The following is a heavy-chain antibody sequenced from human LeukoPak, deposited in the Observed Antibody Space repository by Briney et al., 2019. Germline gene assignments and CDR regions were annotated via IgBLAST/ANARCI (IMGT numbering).Heavy chain of an antibody. CDR2: IKSKTDGGTT. V-gene: IGHV3-15*01. CDR3: TTGEPLFKGNFDY. CDR1: GFIFSNAW. Sequence: GSLRLSCAASGFIFSNAWMSWVRQVPGKGLEWVGRIKSKTDGGTTDYSAPVKGRFTISRDDSKNTLSLQMNSLKTEDTAVYYRTTGEPLFKGNFDYWGQGTLVTVSS. J-gene: IGHJ4*02.